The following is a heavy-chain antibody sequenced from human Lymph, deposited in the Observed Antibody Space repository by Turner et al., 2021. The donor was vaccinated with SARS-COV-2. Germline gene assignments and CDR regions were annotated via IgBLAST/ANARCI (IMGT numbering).Heavy chain of an antibody. CDR1: GFTFSSYA. D-gene: IGHD2-8*02. CDR3: ARDTGGQVDV. CDR2: ISYDGSNK. Sequence: QVQLVEPGGGVVQPGRSLRLSCAASGFTFSSYAMHWVRQAPGKGLEWVAVISYDGSNKYYADSVKGRFTISRDNSKNTLYLQMNSLRAEDTAVYYCARDTGGQVDVWGQGTTVTVSS. V-gene: IGHV3-30-3*01. J-gene: IGHJ6*02.